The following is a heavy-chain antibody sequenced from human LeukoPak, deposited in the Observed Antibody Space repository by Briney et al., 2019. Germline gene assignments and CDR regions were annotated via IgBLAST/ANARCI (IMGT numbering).Heavy chain of an antibody. CDR3: ARGYYYGSGSYSGIWNRDNWFDP. Sequence: EASVKVSCKASGYTFTGYYMHWVRQAPGQGLEWMGWINPNSGGTNYAQKFQGMGTMTSDTSISTAYMSLSRLRSDDTAVYYCARGYYYGSGSYSGIWNRDNWFDPWGQGTLVTVSS. V-gene: IGHV1-2*02. CDR2: INPNSGGT. CDR1: GYTFTGYY. J-gene: IGHJ5*02. D-gene: IGHD3-10*01.